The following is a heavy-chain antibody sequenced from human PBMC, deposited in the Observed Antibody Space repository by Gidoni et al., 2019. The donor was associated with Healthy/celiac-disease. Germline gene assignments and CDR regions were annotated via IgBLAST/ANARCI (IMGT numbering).Heavy chain of an antibody. CDR3: ARERNYYGSGSHLYNWFDP. CDR1: GFTFSRYA. D-gene: IGHD3-10*01. CDR2: ISYDGSNK. J-gene: IGHJ5*02. V-gene: IGHV3-30-3*01. Sequence: QVQLVESGGGVVQPGRSLRLSCSASGFTFSRYAMHWVRQAPGKGREWVAVISYDGSNKYYADSVKGRFTISRDNSKNTLYLQMNSLRAEDTAVYYCARERNYYGSGSHLYNWFDPWGQGTLVTVSS.